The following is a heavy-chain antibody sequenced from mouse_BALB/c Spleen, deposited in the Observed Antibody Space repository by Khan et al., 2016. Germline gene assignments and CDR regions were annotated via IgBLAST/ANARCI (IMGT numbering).Heavy chain of an antibody. CDR3: ARGAY. Sequence: QVRLQQSGAELMKPGASVKISCKATGYTFSRYWIEWVKERPGHGLAWIGEILPGTGSTNYNEKLKGKATFTAETSSNTAYIQLSSRTSEDSAVYYCARGAYWGRGTLVTVSA. V-gene: IGHV1-9*01. CDR1: GYTFSRYW. J-gene: IGHJ3*01. CDR2: ILPGTGST.